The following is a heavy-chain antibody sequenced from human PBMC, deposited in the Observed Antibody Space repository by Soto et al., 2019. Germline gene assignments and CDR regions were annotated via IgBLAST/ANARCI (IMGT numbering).Heavy chain of an antibody. CDR1: GFTVSSNY. V-gene: IGHV3-66*01. Sequence: GGSLRLSCAASGFTVSSNYMSWVRQAPGEGLEWVSVIYSSGSTHYADSLKGRFTIPKDNSENKLFLQMSSLRAEDTAVYYCARGKGYCDTTTCYKAFDIWGQGTMVTVSS. CDR3: ARGKGYCDTTTCYKAFDI. CDR2: IYSSGST. D-gene: IGHD2-2*02. J-gene: IGHJ3*02.